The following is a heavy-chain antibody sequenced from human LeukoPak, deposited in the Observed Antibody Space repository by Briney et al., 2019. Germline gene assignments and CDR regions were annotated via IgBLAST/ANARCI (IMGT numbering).Heavy chain of an antibody. CDR3: AKGVVVAATPGVYYYGMDV. CDR2: ISGSGGST. J-gene: IGHJ6*02. V-gene: IGHV3-23*01. CDR1: GFTFSSYA. D-gene: IGHD2-15*01. Sequence: GGSLRLSCAASGFTFSSYAMSWVRQAPGKGLEWVSAISGSGGSTYYADSVKGRFTISRDNSKNTLYLQMNSLRAEDTAVYYCAKGVVVAATPGVYYYGMDVWGQGTTVTVSS.